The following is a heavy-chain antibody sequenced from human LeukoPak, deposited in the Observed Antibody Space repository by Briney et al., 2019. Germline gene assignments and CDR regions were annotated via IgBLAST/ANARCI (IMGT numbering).Heavy chain of an antibody. J-gene: IGHJ4*02. CDR1: GFTFDDYG. CDR2: INWNGGST. Sequence: SGGSLRLSCAASGFTFDDYGMSWVRQAPGKGLEWVSGINWNGGSTGYADSVKGRFTISRDNAKNSLYLQMNSLRAEDTALYHCARGPEVYSYGDPPVYFDYWGQGTLVTVSS. V-gene: IGHV3-20*01. D-gene: IGHD4-17*01. CDR3: ARGPEVYSYGDPPVYFDY.